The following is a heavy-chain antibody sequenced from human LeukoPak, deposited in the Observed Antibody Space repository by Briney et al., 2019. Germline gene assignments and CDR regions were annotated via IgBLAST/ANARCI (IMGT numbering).Heavy chain of an antibody. Sequence: ASVKVSCKASGYTFTGYYMHWVRQAPGQGLEWMGGIIPIFGTANYAQKFQGRVTITADKSTSTAYMELSSLRSEDTAVYYCARSRGYYDSSGYSFDYWGQGTLVTVSS. V-gene: IGHV1-69*06. D-gene: IGHD3-22*01. CDR2: IIPIFGTA. CDR1: GYTFTGYY. J-gene: IGHJ4*02. CDR3: ARSRGYYDSSGYSFDY.